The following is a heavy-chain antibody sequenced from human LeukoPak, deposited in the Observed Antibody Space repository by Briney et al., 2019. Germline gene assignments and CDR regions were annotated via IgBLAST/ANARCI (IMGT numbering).Heavy chain of an antibody. V-gene: IGHV3-53*01. D-gene: IGHD3-3*02. J-gene: IGHJ2*01. Sequence: GGSLRLSCAASAFTVSTNYMNCVRQAPGKGLEWVSILYSGSSTYYADSVEGRFIVSRDSSKNTLSLQMNDLRAEDTAVYYCARVGDHFHWYLDLWGRGTMVTVSS. CDR2: LYSGSST. CDR1: AFTVSTNY. CDR3: ARVGDHFHWYLDL.